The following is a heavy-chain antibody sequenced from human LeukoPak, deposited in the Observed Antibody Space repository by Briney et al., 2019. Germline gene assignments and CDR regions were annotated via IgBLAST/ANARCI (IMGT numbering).Heavy chain of an antibody. CDR2: NNDGST. D-gene: IGHD4-23*01. J-gene: IGHJ4*02. V-gene: IGHV3-66*01. CDR3: VGYGGNSF. CDR1: GGSISSSNW. Sequence: ETLSLTCAVSGGSISSSNWWSWVRQAPGKGLEWVSVNNDGSTYYVDSVKGSFTISRDNSKNTLYLQMNTLRAEDTAVYYCVGYGGNSFWGQGTLVTVSS.